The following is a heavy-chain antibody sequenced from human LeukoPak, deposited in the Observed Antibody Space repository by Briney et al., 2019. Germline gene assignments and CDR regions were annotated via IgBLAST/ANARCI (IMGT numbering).Heavy chain of an antibody. CDR1: GYSFTSYW. J-gene: IGHJ4*02. Sequence: GESLKISCKGSGYSFTSYWIGWVRQMPGKGLEWMGIIYPGDSDTRYSPSFQGQVTISADKSISTAYLQWSSLKASDTAMYYCARRHYDFWRGSYPTFDYWGQGTLVTVSS. CDR3: ARRHYDFWRGSYPTFDY. V-gene: IGHV5-51*01. CDR2: IYPGDSDT. D-gene: IGHD3-3*01.